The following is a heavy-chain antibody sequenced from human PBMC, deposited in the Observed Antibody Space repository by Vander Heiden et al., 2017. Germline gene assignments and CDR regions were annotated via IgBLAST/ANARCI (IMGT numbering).Heavy chain of an antibody. Sequence: QVQQVESGGDLVKPVGSLRPSSARPRATFRDSYMSLTPQAPGEWLAWVSYISSSGSTIYYAGSVKGRFTISRDNAKNSLYMQMNSLRAEDTAVYYCARVFKGSGWYPDYWGQGTLVTVSS. CDR2: ISSSGSTI. J-gene: IGHJ4*02. CDR1: RATFRDSY. D-gene: IGHD6-19*01. CDR3: ARVFKGSGWYPDY. V-gene: IGHV3-11*01.